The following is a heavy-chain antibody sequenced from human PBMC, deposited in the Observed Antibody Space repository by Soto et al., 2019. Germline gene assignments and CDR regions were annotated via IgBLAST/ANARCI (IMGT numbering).Heavy chain of an antibody. V-gene: IGHV1-18*01. D-gene: IGHD2-15*01. J-gene: IGHJ3*02. Sequence: GASVKVSCKASGYTFTGYGISWVRQAPGQGLEWMGWISAYNGNTNYAQKLQGRVTMTTDTSTSTAYMELRSLRSDDTAVYYCARDIVVVVATNDAFDIWGQGTMVTVSS. CDR1: GYTFTGYG. CDR3: ARDIVVVVATNDAFDI. CDR2: ISAYNGNT.